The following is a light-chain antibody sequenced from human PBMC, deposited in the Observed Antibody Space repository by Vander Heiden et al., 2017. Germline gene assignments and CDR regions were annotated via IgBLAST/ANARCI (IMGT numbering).Light chain of an antibody. CDR2: GAS. CDR1: QSVSSNY. CDR3: QQYGGSPLVT. V-gene: IGKV3-20*01. J-gene: IGKJ5*01. Sequence: IVLTPSPGTLSLSPGERVTLSCRASQSVSSNYLAWYQQKPGQAPRLLIHGASSRATGIPDRFRGSGSGTDLILTISRLEPEDFAVYYCQQYGGSPLVTFGQGTRLETK.